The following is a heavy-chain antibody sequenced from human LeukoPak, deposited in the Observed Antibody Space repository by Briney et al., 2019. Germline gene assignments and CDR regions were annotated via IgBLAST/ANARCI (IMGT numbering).Heavy chain of an antibody. D-gene: IGHD6-19*01. Sequence: PGGSLRLSCAASGFTCGGSGMHWVRQAPGKGLEWVALIRYDGSDKHYADSVKGRFIISRDNSKNTLYLQMNSLRAEDTAVYYCAKSIPTIAVAVSTRQWGQGTLVTVSS. CDR3: AKSIPTIAVAVSTRQ. CDR1: GFTCGGSG. CDR2: IRYDGSDK. J-gene: IGHJ4*02. V-gene: IGHV3-30*02.